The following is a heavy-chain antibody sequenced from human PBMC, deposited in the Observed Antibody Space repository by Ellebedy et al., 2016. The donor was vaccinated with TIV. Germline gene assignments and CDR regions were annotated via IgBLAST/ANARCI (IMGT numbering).Heavy chain of an antibody. J-gene: IGHJ5*02. Sequence: GGSLRLSCAASGFSFSHYSMNWVRQAPGKGLEWISYISSGSSYTNYADSVKGRFTISRDNAKNSLYLQMNNLRAEDTAVYYCARSGGNWNDGWFDPWGQGTLVTVSS. D-gene: IGHD1-20*01. CDR2: ISSGSSYT. V-gene: IGHV3-21*05. CDR3: ARSGGNWNDGWFDP. CDR1: GFSFSHYS.